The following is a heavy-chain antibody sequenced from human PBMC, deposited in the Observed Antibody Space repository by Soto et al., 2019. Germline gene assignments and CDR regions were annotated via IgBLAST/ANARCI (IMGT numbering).Heavy chain of an antibody. D-gene: IGHD3-10*01. V-gene: IGHV3-72*01. CDR3: TRLWFYAFDI. CDR2: TRNKDNSYTT. Sequence: GGSLRLSCAASGFTFSDHYMDWVRQAPGKGLEWVGRTRNKDNSYTTEYAASVKGRFTIPSNDSKNSLYLQMNSLKTEDTAVYYCTRLWFYAFDIWGQGTMVTVSS. J-gene: IGHJ3*02. CDR1: GFTFSDHY.